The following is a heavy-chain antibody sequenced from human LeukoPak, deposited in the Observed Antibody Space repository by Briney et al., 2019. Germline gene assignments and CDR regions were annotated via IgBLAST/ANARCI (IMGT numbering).Heavy chain of an antibody. Sequence: SETLSLTCTVSGGSISSYYWSWIRQPPGKGLEWIGYIYYSGSTNYNPSLKSRVTISVDTSKNQFSLKLSSVTAADTAVYYCARTNWGDCRFDPWGQGTLVTVSS. J-gene: IGHJ5*02. CDR1: GGSISSYY. V-gene: IGHV4-59*01. CDR2: IYYSGST. D-gene: IGHD3-16*01. CDR3: ARTNWGDCRFDP.